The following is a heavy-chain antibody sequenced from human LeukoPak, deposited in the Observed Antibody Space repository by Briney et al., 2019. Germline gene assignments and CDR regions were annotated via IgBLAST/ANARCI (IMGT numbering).Heavy chain of an antibody. J-gene: IGHJ6*04. CDR1: GFTFSSFE. CDR3: AELGITMIGGV. CDR2: ISSSGSTI. D-gene: IGHD3-10*02. Sequence: GGSLRLSCGASGFTFSSFEMNWVRQAPGKGLEWVSYISSSGSTIYYADSVKGRFTISRDNAKNSLYLQMNSLRAEDTAVYYCAELGITMIGGVWGKGTTVTISS. V-gene: IGHV3-48*03.